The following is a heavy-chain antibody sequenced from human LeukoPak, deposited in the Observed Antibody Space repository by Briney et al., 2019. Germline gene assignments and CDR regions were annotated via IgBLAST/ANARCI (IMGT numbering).Heavy chain of an antibody. CDR2: ISSSSSYI. J-gene: IGHJ4*02. CDR1: GFTFSSYS. CDR3: ARGPGCGSCFRADYYFDY. V-gene: IGHV3-21*01. D-gene: IGHD2-15*01. Sequence: PGGSLRLSCAASGFTFSSYSMNWVRQAPGRGLEWVSSISSSSSYIYYADSVKGRFTISRDNAKNSLYLQMNSLRAEDTAVYYCARGPGCGSCFRADYYFDYWGQGTLVTVSS.